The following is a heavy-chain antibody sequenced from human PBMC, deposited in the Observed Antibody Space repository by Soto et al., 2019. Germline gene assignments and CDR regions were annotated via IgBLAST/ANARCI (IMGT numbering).Heavy chain of an antibody. Sequence: QVQLVESGGGMVQPGRSLRLSCAASGFTFSNYGMHWVRQAPGKGLEWVAVISYHGSDKYYAESVKGRFTISRDNSKNTMYLQMDRLRAEATAVHYFAKDHLTTTVTTVGYWGQGTLVTVSS. CDR3: AKDHLTTTVTTVGY. J-gene: IGHJ4*02. V-gene: IGHV3-30*18. CDR1: GFTFSNYG. CDR2: ISYHGSDK. D-gene: IGHD4-17*01.